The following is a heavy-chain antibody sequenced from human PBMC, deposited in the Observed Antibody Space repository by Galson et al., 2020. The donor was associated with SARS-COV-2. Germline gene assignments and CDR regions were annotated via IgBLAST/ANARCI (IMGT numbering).Heavy chain of an antibody. V-gene: IGHV3-30-3*01. Sequence: GESLKISCAASGFTFSSYAMHWVRQAPGKGLEWVAVISYDGSNKYYADSVKGRFTISRDNSKNTLYLQRNSLRAEDTAVYYCARAYKGAYYYGMGVWGQGTTVTVSS. J-gene: IGHJ6*02. CDR2: ISYDGSNK. D-gene: IGHD1-1*01. CDR3: ARAYKGAYYYGMGV. CDR1: GFTFSSYA.